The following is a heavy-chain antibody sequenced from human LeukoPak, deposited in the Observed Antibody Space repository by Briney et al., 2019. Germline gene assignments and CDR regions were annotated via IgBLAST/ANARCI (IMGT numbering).Heavy chain of an antibody. D-gene: IGHD5-18*01. J-gene: IGHJ6*02. CDR3: ARTPRGYSYGAYYYYGMDV. Sequence: GGSLRLSCAASGFTVSSNYMSWVRQAPGKGLEWVSVIYSGGSTYYADSVKGRFTISRDNSKNTLYLQMNSLRAEDTAVYYCARTPRGYSYGAYYYYGMDVWGQGTTVTASS. CDR1: GFTVSSNY. CDR2: IYSGGST. V-gene: IGHV3-66*01.